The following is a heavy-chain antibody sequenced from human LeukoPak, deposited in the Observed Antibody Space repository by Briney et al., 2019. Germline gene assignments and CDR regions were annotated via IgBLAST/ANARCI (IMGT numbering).Heavy chain of an antibody. D-gene: IGHD4-17*01. CDR1: GASCSGYF. J-gene: IGHJ3*02. CDR3: ARGSDYYGDYISWFPDAFHI. V-gene: IGHV4-34*10. CDR2: IKYDGTT. Sequence: SETLSLTCAVSGASCSGYFWNWIRQSPEKGLEWIGEIKYDGTTNYNPSLTSRFTMSIDKATNQFHLKVTSLTAADTAVYYCARGSDYYGDYISWFPDAFHIWGQGTLVSVSP.